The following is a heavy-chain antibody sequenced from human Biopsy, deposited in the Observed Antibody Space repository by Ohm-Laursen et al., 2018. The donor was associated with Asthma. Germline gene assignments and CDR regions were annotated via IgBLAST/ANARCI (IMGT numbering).Heavy chain of an antibody. D-gene: IGHD3-16*01. Sequence: SLRLSCAASGLNLEDYVMHWVRQAPGEGLEWVAGISWNSGNIGYAVSVKGRFIVSRDNVKNSLYLQMNSLRAEDTALYYCAKDMGAGGNDPDSFIGYYGMDVRGQGTTVTVSS. CDR2: ISWNSGNI. CDR3: AKDMGAGGNDPDSFIGYYGMDV. J-gene: IGHJ6*02. V-gene: IGHV3-9*01. CDR1: GLNLEDYV.